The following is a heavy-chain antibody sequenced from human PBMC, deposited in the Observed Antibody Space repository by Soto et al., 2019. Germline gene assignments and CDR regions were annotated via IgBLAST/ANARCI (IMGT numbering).Heavy chain of an antibody. V-gene: IGHV3-9*01. CDR1: GFTFEDYA. CDR3: AKNPHYYDIGRFNHPFDS. D-gene: IGHD3-22*01. Sequence: VQLVESGGGLVQPGRSLRLSCAASGFTFEDYAMHWVRQAPGKGLEWVSGISWNSGNIAYADSVKGRFTISRDNAKKSLNLQMNSLRADDTALYYCAKNPHYYDIGRFNHPFDSWGQGTLVTVSP. CDR2: ISWNSGNI. J-gene: IGHJ4*02.